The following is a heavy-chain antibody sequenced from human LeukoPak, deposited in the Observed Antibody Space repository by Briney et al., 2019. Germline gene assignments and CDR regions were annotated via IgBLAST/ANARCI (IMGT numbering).Heavy chain of an antibody. D-gene: IGHD6-19*01. CDR1: GFTFSSYA. J-gene: IGHJ4*02. CDR3: ARRESSGWYVDH. CDR2: ISNDGSYK. V-gene: IGHV3-30*04. Sequence: GRSLRLSCAASGFTFSSYAMRWVRQAPGKGLEWVAIISNDGSYKYYADSVKGRFTISRDNSENTLYLQVNSLRAEDTAVYYCARRESSGWYVDHWGQGTLVSVSS.